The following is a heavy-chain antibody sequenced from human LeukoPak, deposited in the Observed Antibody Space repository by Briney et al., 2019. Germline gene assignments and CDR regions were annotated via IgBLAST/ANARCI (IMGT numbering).Heavy chain of an antibody. CDR1: GGSISSSSYY. CDR2: IYYSGST. Sequence: PSETLSLTCTVSGGSISSSSYYWGWIRQPPGKGLEWIGSIYYSGSTYYNPSLKSRVTISVDTSKNQFSLKLSSVTAADTAVYYCARDKPPVTYGSSWTGWFDPWGQGTLVSVSS. D-gene: IGHD6-13*01. V-gene: IGHV4-39*07. J-gene: IGHJ5*02. CDR3: ARDKPPVTYGSSWTGWFDP.